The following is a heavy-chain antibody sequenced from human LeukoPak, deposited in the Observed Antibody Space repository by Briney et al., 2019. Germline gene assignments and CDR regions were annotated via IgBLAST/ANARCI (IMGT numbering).Heavy chain of an antibody. CDR2: ILYSGST. CDR3: ARGDFYYDSSGHRNDAFDI. J-gene: IGHJ3*02. Sequence: PSETLSLTCTVSGGSISSYYWSWIRQPPGKGLEWIGCILYSGSTYYNPSLKSRISILMDTSKNQFSLKLSSVTTADTAVYYCARGDFYYDSSGHRNDAFDIWGQGTMVTVSS. V-gene: IGHV4-59*08. D-gene: IGHD3-22*01. CDR1: GGSISSYY.